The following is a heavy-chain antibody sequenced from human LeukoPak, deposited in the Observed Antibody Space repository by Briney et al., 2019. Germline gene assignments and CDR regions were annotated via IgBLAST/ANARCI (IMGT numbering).Heavy chain of an antibody. V-gene: IGHV3-74*01. Sequence: EGSLRLSCAASGFTFSSYWMHWVRQAPGKGLMWVSRINSDGSITSYADSVKGRFTISRDNAKNTLYVQMNSLRAEDTAVYYCARVRATFSPHFDNWGQGTLVTVSS. CDR3: ARVRATFSPHFDN. CDR1: GFTFSSYW. J-gene: IGHJ4*02. CDR2: INSDGSIT. D-gene: IGHD5-12*01.